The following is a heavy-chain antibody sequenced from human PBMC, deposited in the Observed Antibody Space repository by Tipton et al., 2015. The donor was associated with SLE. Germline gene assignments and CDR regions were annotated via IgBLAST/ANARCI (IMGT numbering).Heavy chain of an antibody. V-gene: IGHV4-38-2*01. J-gene: IGHJ6*03. CDR1: GYSISSGYY. D-gene: IGHD3-10*01. CDR2: IYSSGTT. CDR3: ARIIRGVYYYYMDV. Sequence: TLSHTCAVSGYSISSGYYWSWIRQPPGEGLEWIGYIYSSGTTNYNPSLKSRVTISVDTSNNQFSLKLSSVTAADTAVYYCARIIRGVYYYYMDVWGKGTTVTVSS.